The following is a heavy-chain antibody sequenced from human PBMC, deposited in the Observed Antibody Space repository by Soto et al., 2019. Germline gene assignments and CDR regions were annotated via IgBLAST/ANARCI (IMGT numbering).Heavy chain of an antibody. Sequence: QVQLQESGPGLVKPSESLSLTCTVSGGSISSYYWSWIRQPAGKGLEWIGRIYTSGSTNYNPSLKSRVTMSVDTSKNQFSLKLSSVTAADTAVYYCARGPSYYDFWSGSRDPRYGMDVWGQGTTDTVSS. CDR1: GGSISSYY. V-gene: IGHV4-4*07. J-gene: IGHJ6*02. CDR3: ARGPSYYDFWSGSRDPRYGMDV. D-gene: IGHD3-3*01. CDR2: IYTSGST.